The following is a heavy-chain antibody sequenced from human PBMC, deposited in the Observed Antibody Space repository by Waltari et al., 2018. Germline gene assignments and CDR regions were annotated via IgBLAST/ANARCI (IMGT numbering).Heavy chain of an antibody. CDR3: AKVANSYSGSGVYMPSPFDI. V-gene: IGHV3-74*03. D-gene: IGHD3-10*01. J-gene: IGHJ3*02. Sequence: EVQLVESGGGLVQPGGSLRLSCAVSGFLYSDYWMDWVRQAPGKGLVWVSRIKSDGTNRKYADSVRGRFTISRDSAKNTFYLQMNSLRAEDTALYYCAKVANSYSGSGVYMPSPFDIWGQGTMVTVSS. CDR1: GFLYSDYW. CDR2: IKSDGTNR.